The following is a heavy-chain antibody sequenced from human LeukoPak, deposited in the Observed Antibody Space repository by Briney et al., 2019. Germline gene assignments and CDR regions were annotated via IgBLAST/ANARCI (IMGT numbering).Heavy chain of an antibody. J-gene: IGHJ4*02. CDR1: GGTFSSYT. CDR2: IIPILGLA. V-gene: IGHV1-69*02. D-gene: IGHD3-10*01. CDR3: ARAVAGSGYFDY. Sequence: GASVKLSCAASGGTFSSYTISWVRQAPGQGLEWVGRIIPILGLAHYAQKFQGRFTITTDKSTSTAYMELSSLRSEDTAVYYCARAVAGSGYFDYWGQGTLVTVT.